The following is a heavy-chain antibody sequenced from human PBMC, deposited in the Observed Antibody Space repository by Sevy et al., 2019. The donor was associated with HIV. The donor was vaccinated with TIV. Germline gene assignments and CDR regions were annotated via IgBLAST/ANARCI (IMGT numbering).Heavy chain of an antibody. CDR2: IYYGGST. D-gene: IGHD6-19*01. CDR3: ARQRGGWYEYDASDV. Sequence: LSLTCTVSDVSISSGTNYWGWIRQPPGKGLEWIGSIYYGGSTYYNPSLKSRMTLSADTSTNQFSLKLTSVTVADTAVYYCARQRGGWYEYDASDVWGQGTMVTVSS. V-gene: IGHV4-39*01. CDR1: DVSISSGTNY. J-gene: IGHJ3*01.